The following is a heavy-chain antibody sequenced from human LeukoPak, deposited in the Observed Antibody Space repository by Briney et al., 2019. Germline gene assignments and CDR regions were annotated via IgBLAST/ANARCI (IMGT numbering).Heavy chain of an antibody. V-gene: IGHV1-46*01. CDR1: GYTFTSYY. Sequence: ASVKVYCKASGYTFTSYYMHWVRQAPGQGLEWMGIINPSGGSTSYAQKYQGRVTMTRDTSTSTVYMELSSLRSEDTAVYYCARDYDSSSSGYYYYGMDVWGQGTTVTVSS. D-gene: IGHD6-13*01. J-gene: IGHJ6*02. CDR3: ARDYDSSSSGYYYYGMDV. CDR2: INPSGGST.